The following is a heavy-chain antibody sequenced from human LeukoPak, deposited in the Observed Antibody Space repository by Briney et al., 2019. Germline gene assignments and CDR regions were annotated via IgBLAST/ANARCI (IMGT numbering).Heavy chain of an antibody. Sequence: GESLKISCKGVGYDFTNNWIGWVRQMPGKGLEWMGIVYPPDSDVRYSPSFQGQVTISVDKSISTAYLQWNSLKAADTAIYYCARRVLTGSDWFDPWGQGTLVTVTS. V-gene: IGHV5-51*01. CDR3: ARRVLTGSDWFDP. CDR1: GYDFTNNW. D-gene: IGHD3-9*01. J-gene: IGHJ5*02. CDR2: VYPPDSDV.